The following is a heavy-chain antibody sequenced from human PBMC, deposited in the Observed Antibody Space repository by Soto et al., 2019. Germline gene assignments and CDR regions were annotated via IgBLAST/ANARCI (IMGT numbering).Heavy chain of an antibody. J-gene: IGHJ4*02. D-gene: IGHD2-21*02. CDR3: VNSRDSSPSDY. CDR2: IYWNVDK. V-gene: IGHV2-5*01. Sequence: SGPTLVNSTQTLTLTCTFSGFSLSTFGMGVGWIRQPRGKAPEWLALIYWNVDKRYSPSLKNRLTIAKDTSKNLVVLTMTNVDPVDTATYYCVNSRDSSPSDYWGRGTLVTVSS. CDR1: GFSLSTFGMG.